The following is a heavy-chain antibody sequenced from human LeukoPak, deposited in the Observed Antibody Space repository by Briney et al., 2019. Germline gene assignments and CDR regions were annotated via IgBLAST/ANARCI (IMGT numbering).Heavy chain of an antibody. CDR3: ARAGYYYDSSGYTENFDY. CDR1: GFTFSTYS. V-gene: IGHV3-21*01. Sequence: GGSLRLSCAASGFTFSTYSMNWVRQAPGKGLEWVSSISSSSSYIYYADSVKGRFTISRDNAKNSLYLQMNSLRAEDTAVYYCARAGYYYDSSGYTENFDYWGQGTLVTVSS. CDR2: ISSSSSYI. D-gene: IGHD3-22*01. J-gene: IGHJ4*02.